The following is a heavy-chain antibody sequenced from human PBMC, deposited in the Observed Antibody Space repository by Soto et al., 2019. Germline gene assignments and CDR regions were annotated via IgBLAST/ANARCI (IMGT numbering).Heavy chain of an antibody. D-gene: IGHD6-13*01. CDR1: GGSISSGGYY. CDR3: ARAIAAAGSFDY. CDR2: IYYSGST. V-gene: IGHV4-31*03. Sequence: SETLSLTCTVSGGSISSGGYYWSWIRQHPGKGLEWIGYIYYSGSTYYNPSLKSRVTISVDTSKNQFSLKLSSVTAADTAVYYCARAIAAAGSFDYWGQGTLVTVSS. J-gene: IGHJ4*02.